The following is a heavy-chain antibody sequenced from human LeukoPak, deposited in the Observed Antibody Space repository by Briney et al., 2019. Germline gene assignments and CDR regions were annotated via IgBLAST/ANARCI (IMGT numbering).Heavy chain of an antibody. J-gene: IGHJ4*02. CDR2: IYYSGST. CDR3: ARHLTTVTTGFDY. Sequence: PSQTLSLTXTVSGGSISSGDYYWSWIRQPPGKGLEWIGYIYYSGSTYYNPSLKSRVTISVDTSKNQFSLKLSSVTAADTAVYYCARHLTTVTTGFDYWGQGTLVSVSS. CDR1: GGSISSGDYY. V-gene: IGHV4-30-4*08. D-gene: IGHD4-17*01.